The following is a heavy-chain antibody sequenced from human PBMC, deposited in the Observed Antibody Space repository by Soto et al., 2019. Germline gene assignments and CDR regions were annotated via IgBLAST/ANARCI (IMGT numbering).Heavy chain of an antibody. CDR1: GGSFSGYY. J-gene: IGHJ5*02. D-gene: IGHD3-3*01. V-gene: IGHV4-34*01. Sequence: KASETLSLTCAVYGGSFSGYYWSWIRQPPGKGLEWIGEINHSGSTNYNPSLKSRVTISVDTSKNQFSLKLSSVTAADTAVYYCARYVPGLRFLEWSTRPHNWFDPWGQGTLVTVSS. CDR2: INHSGST. CDR3: ARYVPGLRFLEWSTRPHNWFDP.